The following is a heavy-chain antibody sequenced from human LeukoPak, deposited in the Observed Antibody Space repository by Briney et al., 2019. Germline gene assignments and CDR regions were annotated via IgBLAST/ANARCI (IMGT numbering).Heavy chain of an antibody. CDR2: ITSTGGTT. Sequence: GGSLRFSCSASGFTFSSYALSWVRQAPGKGLEYVSGITSTGGTTYYADSVKGRFTISRDNSENTLYLQMSSLRPEDTALYYCVKRSCSGGTCPLDYWGQGTLVTVSS. D-gene: IGHD2-15*01. J-gene: IGHJ4*02. V-gene: IGHV3-64D*09. CDR1: GFTFSSYA. CDR3: VKRSCSGGTCPLDY.